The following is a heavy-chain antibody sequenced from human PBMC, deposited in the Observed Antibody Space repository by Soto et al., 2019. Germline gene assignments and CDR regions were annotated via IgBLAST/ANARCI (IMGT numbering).Heavy chain of an antibody. D-gene: IGHD1-26*01. CDR2: ISASGGST. CDR3: AKVLSSGSYSGALEY. CDR1: GFSITSFA. J-gene: IGHJ4*02. V-gene: IGHV3-23*01. Sequence: GGSLRLSCVAPGFSITSFAMSWVRQAPGKGLEWASAISASGGSTYADSVKGRFTISRDNSKNTLYLQMNSLRVEDTAVYYCAKVLSSGSYSGALEYWGQGALVTVSS.